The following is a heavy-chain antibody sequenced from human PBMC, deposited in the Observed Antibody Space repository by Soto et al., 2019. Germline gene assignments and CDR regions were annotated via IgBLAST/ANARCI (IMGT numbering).Heavy chain of an antibody. CDR1: GFTFSSYA. D-gene: IGHD3-10*01. CDR2: ISGSGRST. Sequence: EVQLLESGGGLVQPGGSLRLSCAASGFTFSSYAMNWVRQAPGKGLEWVSVISGSGRSTYYADSVKGRFTISRDNSKNTLYVHMNSLRAEDTAVYYCAKRASGSYFDYWGQGTHVTVSS. V-gene: IGHV3-23*01. CDR3: AKRASGSYFDY. J-gene: IGHJ4*02.